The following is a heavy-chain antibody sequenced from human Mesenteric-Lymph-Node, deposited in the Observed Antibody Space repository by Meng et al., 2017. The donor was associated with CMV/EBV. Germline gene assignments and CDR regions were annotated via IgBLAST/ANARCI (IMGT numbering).Heavy chain of an antibody. V-gene: IGHV4-39*07. CDR2: TYFGGNT. CDR1: GASISGSNYY. D-gene: IGHD3-3*01. CDR3: ARGRYDFWSGYLRSYYGMDV. J-gene: IGHJ6*02. Sequence: SETLSLTCTVSGASISGSNYYWGWIRRPPGKGLEWIGHTYFGGNTNYNPSLKSRVTISVDTSKNQFSLKLSSVTAADTAVYYCARGRYDFWSGYLRSYYGMDVWGQGTTVTVSS.